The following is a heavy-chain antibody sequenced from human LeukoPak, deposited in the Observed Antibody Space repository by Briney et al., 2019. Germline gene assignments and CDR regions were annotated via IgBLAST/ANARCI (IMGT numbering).Heavy chain of an antibody. CDR3: ARVSPGTTGVFDY. D-gene: IGHD1-7*01. J-gene: IGHJ4*02. Sequence: SQTLSLTCTVSGGSISSGGYYWSWIRQHPGQGLEWIGYIYYSGSTYYNPSLKSRVTISVDTSKNQFSLKLSSVTAADTAVYYCARVSPGTTGVFDYWGQGTLVTVSS. CDR1: GGSISSGGYY. V-gene: IGHV4-31*03. CDR2: IYYSGST.